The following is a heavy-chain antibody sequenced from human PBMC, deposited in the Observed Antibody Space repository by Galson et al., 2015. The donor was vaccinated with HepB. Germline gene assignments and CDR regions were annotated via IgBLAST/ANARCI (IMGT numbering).Heavy chain of an antibody. CDR3: ARDDTPGGSWYHNWFDP. CDR1: GGSFSDYN. J-gene: IGHJ5*02. Sequence: LSLTCAVFGGSFSDYNWTWIRQPPGKGLEWIGEINHSGSTNYNPSLKSRVTMSVDTSKNQFSLKLSSVTAADTAVYYCARDDTPGGSWYHNWFDPWGQGTLVTVSS. V-gene: IGHV4-34*01. CDR2: INHSGST. D-gene: IGHD6-13*01.